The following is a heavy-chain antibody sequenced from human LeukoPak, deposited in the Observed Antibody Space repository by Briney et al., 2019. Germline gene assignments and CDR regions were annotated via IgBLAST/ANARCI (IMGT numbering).Heavy chain of an antibody. V-gene: IGHV3-15*01. D-gene: IGHD3-10*01. CDR2: IKSKTDGGTT. J-gene: IGHJ6*03. CDR1: GFIFSNTW. CDR3: TTVRRHLPIITMVRGEAEYYYYMDV. Sequence: PGGSLRLSCTASGFIFSNTWMSWVRQAPGKGLEWVGRIKSKTDGGTTHYAAPVKGRFTISRDDSKNTLYLQMNSLKTEDTAVYYCTTVRRHLPIITMVRGEAEYYYYMDVWGKGTTVTISS.